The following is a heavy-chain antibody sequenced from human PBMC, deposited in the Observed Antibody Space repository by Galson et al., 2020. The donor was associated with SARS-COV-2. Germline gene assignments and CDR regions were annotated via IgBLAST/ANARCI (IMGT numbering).Heavy chain of an antibody. CDR1: GGSISNQY. J-gene: IGHJ5*02. V-gene: IGHV4-59*08. CDR2: IYSSGST. Sequence: SETLSLTCSVSGGSISNQYWSWFRQPPGKGLEWIGYIYSSGSTNYNPSLQSRVTISVDTSKNQLSLKLSSVTAADTAVYYCARHMKYQIVSQGWFAPWGQGTLVTVSS. D-gene: IGHD2-2*01. CDR3: ARHMKYQIVSQGWFAP.